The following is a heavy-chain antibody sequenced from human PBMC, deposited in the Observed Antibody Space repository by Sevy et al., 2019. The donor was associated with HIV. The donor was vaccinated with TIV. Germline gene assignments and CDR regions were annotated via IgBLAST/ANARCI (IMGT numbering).Heavy chain of an antibody. D-gene: IGHD3-10*01. Sequence: GGSLRLSCAASGFTFSSYGMHWVRQAPGKGLEWVAFIRYDGSNKYYADSVKGRFTISRDNSKNTLYLQMNSLRAEDTAVDYCAKGASMVRGATRSNYYYYYMDVWGKGTTVTVSS. J-gene: IGHJ6*03. CDR3: AKGASMVRGATRSNYYYYYMDV. V-gene: IGHV3-30*02. CDR1: GFTFSSYG. CDR2: IRYDGSNK.